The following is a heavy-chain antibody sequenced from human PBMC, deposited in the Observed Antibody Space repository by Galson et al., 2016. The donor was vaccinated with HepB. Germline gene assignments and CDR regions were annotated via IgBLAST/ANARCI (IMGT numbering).Heavy chain of an antibody. CDR1: GDSIGSSSYH. Sequence: ETLSLTCRVSGDSIGSSSYHWAWIREPPGKGLEWIGSIYYVGRAYYRSSLKSRLTISLDPAKNHISLNLTSVTAADTAVYYCATVPGWESGIYDHWGQGTLVSVSS. CDR2: IYYVGRA. D-gene: IGHD1-26*01. V-gene: IGHV4-39*02. J-gene: IGHJ4*02. CDR3: ATVPGWESGIYDH.